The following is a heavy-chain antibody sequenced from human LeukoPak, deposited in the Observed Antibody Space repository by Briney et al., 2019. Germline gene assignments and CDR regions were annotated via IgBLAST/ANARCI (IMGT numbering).Heavy chain of an antibody. CDR2: ISSYGDKT. CDR1: GFTFSSYA. Sequence: GGSLRLSCSASGFTFSSYAMHWVRQAPGMGPEYVSVISSYGDKTYYADSVKGRFTISRDNSRNTVSLQMSSLRPEDTAVYYCVKDLYKGDTSTWYYFDYWGQGTLVTVSS. J-gene: IGHJ4*02. V-gene: IGHV3-64D*06. D-gene: IGHD6-13*01. CDR3: VKDLYKGDTSTWYYFDY.